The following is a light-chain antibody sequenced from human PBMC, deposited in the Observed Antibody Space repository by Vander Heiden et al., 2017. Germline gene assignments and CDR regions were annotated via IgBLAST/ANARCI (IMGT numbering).Light chain of an antibody. J-gene: IGLJ2*01. CDR2: DNN. V-gene: IGLV1-51*01. Sequence: SVLTQPPSVSAAPGQKVTISCSGRSSNIGYNHVSWYQQLPGTAPKLLIYDNNKRPSGIPDRFSGSKSGTSATLGITGLQTGDEAIYFCATWDNTLVAVLFGGGTKLTVL. CDR3: ATWDNTLVAVL. CDR1: SSNIGYNH.